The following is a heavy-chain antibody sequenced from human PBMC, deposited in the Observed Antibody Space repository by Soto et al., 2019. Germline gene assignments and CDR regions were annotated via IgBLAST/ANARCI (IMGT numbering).Heavy chain of an antibody. CDR1: GGSFSGYY. J-gene: IGHJ5*02. CDR3: ARDLGIEEGWFDP. V-gene: IGHV4-34*01. D-gene: IGHD7-27*01. CDR2: INHSGST. Sequence: SETLSLTCAVYGGSFSGYYWSWIRQPPGKGLEWIGEINHSGSTNYNPSLKSRVTISVDTSKNQFSLKLSSVTAADTAVYYCARDLGIEEGWFDPWGQGTLVTSPQ.